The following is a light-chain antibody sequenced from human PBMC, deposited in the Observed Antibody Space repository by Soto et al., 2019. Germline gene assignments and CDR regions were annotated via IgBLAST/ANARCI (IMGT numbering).Light chain of an antibody. CDR2: DVT. J-gene: IGLJ1*01. Sequence: QSALTQPASVSGSPGQSITISCTGTSNDVGGYNYVSWYQQHPGKAPKLVIYDVTNRPSGVSDRFSGSRSGITASLTISGLQSEDEADYYCSSYTGSSTLVYVFGTGTKVTVL. CDR3: SSYTGSSTLVYV. CDR1: SNDVGGYNY. V-gene: IGLV2-14*01.